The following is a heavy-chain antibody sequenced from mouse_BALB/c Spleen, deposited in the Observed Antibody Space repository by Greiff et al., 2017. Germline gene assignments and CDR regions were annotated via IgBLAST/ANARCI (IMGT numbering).Heavy chain of an antibody. CDR1: GYNFTSYW. Sequence: VQLQQPGAELVKPGTSVKLSCKASGYNFTSYWINWVKLRPGQGLEWIGDIYPGSGSTNYNEKFKSKATLTVDTSSSTAYMQLSSLASEDSALYYCASGYYGGFFDYWGQGTTLTVSS. CDR3: ASGYYGGFFDY. V-gene: IGHV1-55*01. CDR2: IYPGSGST. D-gene: IGHD1-1*01. J-gene: IGHJ2*01.